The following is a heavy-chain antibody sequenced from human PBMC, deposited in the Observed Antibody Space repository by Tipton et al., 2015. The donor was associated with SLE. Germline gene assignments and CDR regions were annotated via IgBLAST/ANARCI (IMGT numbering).Heavy chain of an antibody. J-gene: IGHJ6*03. V-gene: IGHV4-59*01. D-gene: IGHD2-15*01. CDR3: AGEKGEVVDMDYYYYYMDV. CDR2: IYYSGST. CDR1: GGSISSYY. Sequence: GLVKPSETLSLTCTVSGGSISSYYWSWIRQPPGKPLEWIGYIYYSGSTDYNPSLKSRVTISVDRSKNQFSLKLKSVSAADTAVYFCAGEKGEVVDMDYYYYYMDVWGKGTTVTVTS.